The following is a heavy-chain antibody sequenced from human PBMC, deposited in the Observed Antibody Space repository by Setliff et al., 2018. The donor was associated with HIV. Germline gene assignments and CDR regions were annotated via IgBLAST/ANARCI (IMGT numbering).Heavy chain of an antibody. V-gene: IGHV1-2*02. Sequence: GASVKVSCKAPGNSFNGDFLNWVRQAPGQGLEWMGNIKLSSGGTKFAQKFLGRVTMTRDTSTNTAFMELRRLNSDDTATYFCARTLYSSFSSLDYWGQGTLVTVSS. CDR1: GNSFNGDF. J-gene: IGHJ4*02. CDR2: IKLSSGGT. CDR3: ARTLYSSFSSLDY. D-gene: IGHD6-19*01.